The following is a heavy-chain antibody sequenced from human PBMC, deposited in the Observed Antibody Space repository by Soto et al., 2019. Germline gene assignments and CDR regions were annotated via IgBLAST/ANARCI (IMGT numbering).Heavy chain of an antibody. D-gene: IGHD3-3*01. Sequence: SVKVSCKASGFTFTSSAVQWVRQARGQRLEWIGWIVVGSGNTNYAQKFQERVTITRDMSTSTAYMELSSLRSEDTAVYYCAAAPPPYYDFWSGYTGLYYFDYWGQGTLVTVSS. CDR2: IVVGSGNT. CDR3: AAAPPPYYDFWSGYTGLYYFDY. J-gene: IGHJ4*02. V-gene: IGHV1-58*01. CDR1: GFTFTSSA.